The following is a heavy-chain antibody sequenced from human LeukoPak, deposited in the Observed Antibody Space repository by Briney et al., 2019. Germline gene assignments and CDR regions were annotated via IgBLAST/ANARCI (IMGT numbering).Heavy chain of an antibody. D-gene: IGHD3-10*01. CDR2: INPNSGNT. J-gene: IGHJ4*02. CDR1: EYTFTNYD. CDR3: ARDKPYGRFGELDDY. Sequence: AASVKVSCKASEYTFTNYDINWVRQATGQGLEWMGWINPNSGNTGYTQKFQGRVTMTRDTSISTAYMELSRLRSDDTAVYYCARDKPYGRFGELDDYWGQGTLVTVSS. V-gene: IGHV1-8*01.